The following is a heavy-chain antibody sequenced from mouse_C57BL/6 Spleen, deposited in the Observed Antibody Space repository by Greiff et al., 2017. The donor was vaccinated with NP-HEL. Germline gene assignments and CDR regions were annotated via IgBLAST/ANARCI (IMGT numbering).Heavy chain of an antibody. D-gene: IGHD3-2*02. V-gene: IGHV1-82*01. CDR1: GYAFSSSW. CDR3: VRSETAQGPSWFAY. J-gene: IGHJ3*01. Sequence: VQLQQSGPELVKPGASVKISCKASGYAFSSSWMNWVKQRPGKGLEWIGRIYPGDGDTNYTGEFKGKATLTADNSSSTAYMQVSSLTSEDSAVYCRVRSETAQGPSWFAYWGQGNLVTVSA. CDR2: IYPGDGDT.